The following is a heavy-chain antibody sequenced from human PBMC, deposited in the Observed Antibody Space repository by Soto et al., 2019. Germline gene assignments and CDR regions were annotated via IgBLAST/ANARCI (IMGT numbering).Heavy chain of an antibody. D-gene: IGHD2-2*02. CDR3: ARESVIVVVPAARPNWFDP. V-gene: IGHV4-34*01. Sequence: QVQLQQWGAGLLKPSETLSLTCAVYGGSFSGYYWSWIRQPPGKGLEWIGEINHSGSNNYNPSLKSRVTISVDTSKNQFSLKLSSVTAADTAVYYCARESVIVVVPAARPNWFDPWGQGTLVTVSS. CDR2: INHSGSN. CDR1: GGSFSGYY. J-gene: IGHJ5*02.